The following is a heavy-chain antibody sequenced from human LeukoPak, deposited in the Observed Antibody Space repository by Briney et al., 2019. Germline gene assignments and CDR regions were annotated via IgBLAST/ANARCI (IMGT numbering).Heavy chain of an antibody. CDR2: MSHGGSS. Sequence: LRLSCAASGFTFSSYEMNWVRQAPGKGLEWLGSMSHGGSSDYNPSLKSRVTILLDTSKNHFSLKLTSVTAADTAMYYCARGMQLLVRDAFDVWGLGTMVTVSS. CDR3: ARGMQLLVRDAFDV. J-gene: IGHJ3*01. V-gene: IGHV4-38-2*01. CDR1: GFTFSSYE. D-gene: IGHD6-13*01.